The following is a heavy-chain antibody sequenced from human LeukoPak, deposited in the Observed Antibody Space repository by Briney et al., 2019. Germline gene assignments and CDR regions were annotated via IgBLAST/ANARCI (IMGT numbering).Heavy chain of an antibody. Sequence: SETLSLTCTVSGGSISSSSYYWSWIRQPAGKGLEWIGRIYTSGSTNYNPSLKSRVTMSVDTSKNQFSLKLSSVTAADTAVYYCAREWIWFGELSGAFDIWGQGTMVTVSS. J-gene: IGHJ3*02. V-gene: IGHV4-61*02. CDR1: GGSISSSSYY. CDR3: AREWIWFGELSGAFDI. D-gene: IGHD3-10*01. CDR2: IYTSGST.